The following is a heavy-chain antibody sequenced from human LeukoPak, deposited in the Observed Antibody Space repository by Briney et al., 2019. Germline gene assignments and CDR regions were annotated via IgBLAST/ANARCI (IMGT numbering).Heavy chain of an antibody. CDR3: AGTSGSSQSDSQH. V-gene: IGHV1-2*02. CDR1: GYTLTSSD. Sequence: ASVKVSCKASGYTLTSSDINWVRQAPGQGLEWMGWINPNSGGTNYAQKFQGRVTMTRDTSISTAYMELSRLRSDDTAVYYCAGTSGSSQSDSQHWGQGTLVTVSS. CDR2: INPNSGGT. J-gene: IGHJ1*01. D-gene: IGHD1-26*01.